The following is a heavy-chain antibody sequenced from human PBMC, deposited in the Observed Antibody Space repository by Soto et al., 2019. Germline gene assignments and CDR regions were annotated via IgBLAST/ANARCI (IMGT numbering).Heavy chain of an antibody. Sequence: GGSLRLSCAASGFTFSSYSMNWVRQAPGKGLEWVSSISSSSSYIYYADSVKGRFTISRDNAKNSLYLQMNSLRAEDTAVYYCARGGRFLEWLLLPYDAFDIWGQGTMVTVSS. CDR2: ISSSSSYI. V-gene: IGHV3-21*01. CDR3: ARGGRFLEWLLLPYDAFDI. D-gene: IGHD3-3*01. J-gene: IGHJ3*02. CDR1: GFTFSSYS.